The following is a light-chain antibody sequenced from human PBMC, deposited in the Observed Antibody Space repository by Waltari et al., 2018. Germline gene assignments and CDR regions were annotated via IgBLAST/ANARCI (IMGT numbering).Light chain of an antibody. CDR3: QVWDSSSDHPLV. CDR1: YIGSDR. CDR2: DDS. J-gene: IGLJ2*01. Sequence: SYDLTQPPSMSVAPGQTARITCGADYIGSDRIHWYHQKPGQAPVLVVYDDSQRPSGIPERFSASTFGNTATLTISRVEVGDEADYYCQVWDSSSDHPLVFGGGTKLTVL. V-gene: IGLV3-21*02.